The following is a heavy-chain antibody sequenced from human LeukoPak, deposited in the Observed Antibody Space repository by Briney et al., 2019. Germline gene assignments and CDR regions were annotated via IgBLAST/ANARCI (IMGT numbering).Heavy chain of an antibody. CDR1: GGTFSSYA. J-gene: IGHJ5*02. CDR2: IIPIFGTA. V-gene: IGHV1-69*01. Sequence: SVKVSCKASGGTFSSYAISWVRQAPGQGLEWMGGIIPIFGTANYAQKFQGRVTITADESTSTAYMELSSLRSEDTAVYYCARAGKSSYYGSGSYPNWFDPRGQGTLVTVSS. D-gene: IGHD3-10*01. CDR3: ARAGKSSYYGSGSYPNWFDP.